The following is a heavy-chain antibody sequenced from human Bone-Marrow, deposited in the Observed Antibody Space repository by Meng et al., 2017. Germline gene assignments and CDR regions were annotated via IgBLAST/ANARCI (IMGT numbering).Heavy chain of an antibody. CDR2: IYPGDSDT. Sequence: GESLKISCKGSGYSFISYWIGWVRQMPGKGLEWMGIIYPGDSDTRYSPSLQGQVTISADRSINTAYLQWSSLKASDTAMYYCARAMDKVMVTTLEYWGQGTLVTVSS. V-gene: IGHV5-51*01. J-gene: IGHJ4*02. CDR3: ARAMDKVMVTTLEY. CDR1: GYSFISYW. D-gene: IGHD5-18*01.